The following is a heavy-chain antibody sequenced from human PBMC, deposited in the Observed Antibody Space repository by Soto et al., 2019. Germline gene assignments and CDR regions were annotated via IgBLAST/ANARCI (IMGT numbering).Heavy chain of an antibody. D-gene: IGHD6-19*01. CDR2: IWYDGSHT. V-gene: IGHV3-33*01. J-gene: IGHJ4*02. CDR1: GFTFSTYG. Sequence: QVQLVESGGGVVQPGTSLRLSCAASGFTFSTYGMHWVRQAPGKGLDWVALIWYDGSHTHYAESVKGRFTISRDNSKNTLLLQMNSLRVEDTAVYYCAREQIGVAGSTYDYWGQGTLVTVSS. CDR3: AREQIGVAGSTYDY.